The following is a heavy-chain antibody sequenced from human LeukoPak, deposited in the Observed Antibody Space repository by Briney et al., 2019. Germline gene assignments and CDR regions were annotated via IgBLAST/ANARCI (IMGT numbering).Heavy chain of an antibody. V-gene: IGHV3-21*04. D-gene: IGHD3-16*01. Sequence: KSGGSLRLSCAASGFTFSSYSMNWVRQAPGKGLEWVSCISTSSSYIYYADSVKGRFTISRDNAKNSLYLQMNSLRAEDTALYYCARDALADYDYVWGTYYYYYMDVWGKGTTVTVSS. CDR2: ISTSSSYI. CDR3: ARDALADYDYVWGTYYYYYMDV. CDR1: GFTFSSYS. J-gene: IGHJ6*03.